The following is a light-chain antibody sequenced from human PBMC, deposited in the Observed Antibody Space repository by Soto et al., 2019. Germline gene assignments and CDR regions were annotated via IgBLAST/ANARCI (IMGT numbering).Light chain of an antibody. J-gene: IGKJ1*01. Sequence: EIQMTQSTSTLSASVGERVTITFRASQTIDSWLTWSQRRTGKPPNPLIYKASTLASGVPSRFSGSGSGTEFTLTIRSLQPDDFATYYCQHYNSYGKFGQGAKV. CDR3: QHYNSYGK. CDR1: QTIDSW. V-gene: IGKV1-5*03. CDR2: KAS.